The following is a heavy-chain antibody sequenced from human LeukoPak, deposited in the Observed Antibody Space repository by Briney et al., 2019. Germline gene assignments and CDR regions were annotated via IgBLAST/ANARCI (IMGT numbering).Heavy chain of an antibody. CDR1: GFSFISYG. V-gene: IGHV3-30*18. CDR3: AKRPSDYGDYVSYFDY. Sequence: PGGSLRLSCAASGFSFISYGMHWVRQAPGKGLEWVGVISDDGRRKDYADSVKGRFTISRDNSKDTLYLQMISLRAEDTAVYYCAKRPSDYGDYVSYFDYWGQRALVTVSS. CDR2: ISDDGRRK. D-gene: IGHD4-17*01. J-gene: IGHJ4*02.